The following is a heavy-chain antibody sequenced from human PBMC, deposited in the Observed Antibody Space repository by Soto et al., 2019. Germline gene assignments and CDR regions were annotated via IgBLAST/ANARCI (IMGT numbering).Heavy chain of an antibody. J-gene: IGHJ6*02. CDR1: GGSISSGDYY. CDR3: ARDPNLRPHVYAMDV. Sequence: TLSLTCTVSGGSISSGDYYWSWIRQPPGKGLEWLGYLYYTGNTYYNPSLKSRLSMSVDTSKNQFSLRLSSVTAADTAVYYCARDPNLRPHVYAMDVWGQGTTVTVSS. V-gene: IGHV4-30-4*01. CDR2: LYYTGNT.